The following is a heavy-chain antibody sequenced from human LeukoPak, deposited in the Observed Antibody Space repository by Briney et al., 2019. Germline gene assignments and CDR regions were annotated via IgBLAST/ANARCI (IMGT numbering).Heavy chain of an antibody. J-gene: IGHJ4*02. CDR3: AKDLQLIMLGYFDY. Sequence: QAGGSLRLSCAASGFTFSRYAMTWVRQAPGKGLEWVSGISGGGGNTYYADSVKGRFTISRDNSKNTLYLQMNTLRAEDTAVYYCAKDLQLIMLGYFDYWGQGTLVTASS. CDR1: GFTFSRYA. V-gene: IGHV3-23*01. CDR2: ISGGGGNT. D-gene: IGHD2-8*01.